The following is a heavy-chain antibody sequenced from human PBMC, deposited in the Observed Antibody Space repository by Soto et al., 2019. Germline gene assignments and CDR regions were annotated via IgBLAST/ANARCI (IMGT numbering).Heavy chain of an antibody. CDR2: ITADGGGT. Sequence: PFVSIRAPWTASKGNIIDHGVRCVSKAPGKGLEWISTITADGGGTFYADSVKGRFTISRDNSKNTLYLQMDNLRAEDTALYYCAKDRGGSGWPDFDCWGQRTPVPVSS. CDR1: KGNIIDHG. V-gene: IGHV3-23*01. CDR3: AKDRGGSGWPDFDC. J-gene: IGHJ4*02. D-gene: IGHD6-19*01.